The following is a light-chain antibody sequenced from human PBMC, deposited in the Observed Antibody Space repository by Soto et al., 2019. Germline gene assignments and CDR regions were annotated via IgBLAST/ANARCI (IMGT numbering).Light chain of an antibody. CDR1: SSNIGSNT. Sequence: QAVVTQPPSASGTPGQRVTISCSGSSSNIGSNTVNWYQQLPGTAPKLLIYSNNQRPSGVPDRFSGSKSGTSASLAISGLQSEHEADYYCAAWDDSLNGRVFGGGTKLTVL. CDR3: AAWDDSLNGRV. V-gene: IGLV1-44*01. CDR2: SNN. J-gene: IGLJ3*02.